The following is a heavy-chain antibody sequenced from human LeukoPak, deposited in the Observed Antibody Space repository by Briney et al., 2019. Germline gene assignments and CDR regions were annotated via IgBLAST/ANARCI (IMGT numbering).Heavy chain of an antibody. Sequence: PGASLMLSCTASGFTFNGYWMHWVRQTPGHGLVWVSRINTDGMSTNYADSVKGRFTISRDTTKNTLYLQMNSLRADDTAVYYCARASFGGDTFDCWGQGTLVTVSS. V-gene: IGHV3-74*01. J-gene: IGHJ4*01. CDR2: INTDGMST. D-gene: IGHD2-2*01. CDR1: GFTFNGYW. CDR3: ARASFGGDTFDC.